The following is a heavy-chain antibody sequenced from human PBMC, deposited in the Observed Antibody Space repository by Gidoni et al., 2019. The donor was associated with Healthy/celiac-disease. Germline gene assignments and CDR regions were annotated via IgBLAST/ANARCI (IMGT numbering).Heavy chain of an antibody. Sequence: QVQLVESGGGVVQPGRSLRLSCAASGFTFSSYAMHWVRQAPGKGLEWVAVISYDGSNKYYADSVKGRFTISRDNSKNTLYLQMNSLRAEDTAVYYCARDMGGVEMADYWGQGTLVTVSS. J-gene: IGHJ4*02. D-gene: IGHD3-16*01. CDR2: ISYDGSNK. CDR1: GFTFSSYA. V-gene: IGHV3-30-3*01. CDR3: ARDMGGVEMADY.